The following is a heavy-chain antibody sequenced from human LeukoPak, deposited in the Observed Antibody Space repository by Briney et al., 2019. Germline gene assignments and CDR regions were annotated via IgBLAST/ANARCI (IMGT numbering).Heavy chain of an antibody. D-gene: IGHD3-9*01. CDR2: ISAYNGNT. CDR1: GYTFSSHG. Sequence: ASVKVSCKAAGYTFSSHGISWVRQAPGQGLEWMGWISAYNGNTNYAQKLQGRVTMTTDTSTSTAYMELRSLRSDDTAVYYCARDRLRYFDWLSPPYYYYYYMDVWGKGTTVTISS. CDR3: ARDRLRYFDWLSPPYYYYYYMDV. J-gene: IGHJ6*03. V-gene: IGHV1-18*01.